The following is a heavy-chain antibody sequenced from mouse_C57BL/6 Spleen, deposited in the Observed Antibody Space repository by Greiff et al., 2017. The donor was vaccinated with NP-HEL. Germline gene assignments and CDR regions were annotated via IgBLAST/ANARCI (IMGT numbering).Heavy chain of an antibody. J-gene: IGHJ1*03. D-gene: IGHD1-1*01. CDR1: GYTFTGYW. Sequence: VQLQQSGAELMKPGASVKLSCKATGYTFTGYWIEWVKQRPGHGLEWIGEILPGSGSTNYNEKIKGKATFTADTSSNTAYMQLSSLTTEDSAIYYCARAGAYYGSSYEWYFDVWGTGTTVTVSS. CDR3: ARAGAYYGSSYEWYFDV. CDR2: ILPGSGST. V-gene: IGHV1-9*01.